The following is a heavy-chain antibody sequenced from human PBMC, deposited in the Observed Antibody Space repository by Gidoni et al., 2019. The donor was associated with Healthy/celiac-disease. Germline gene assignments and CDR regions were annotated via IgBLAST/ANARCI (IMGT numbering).Heavy chain of an antibody. J-gene: IGHJ6*02. CDR2: INPNSGGT. V-gene: IGHV1-2*04. CDR1: GYTFTGYY. D-gene: IGHD2-8*01. Sequence: QVQLVQSGAEVKKPGASVKVSCKASGYTFTGYYMHWVRQAPGQGLEWMGWINPNSGGTNYAQKFQGWVTMTRDTSISTAYMELSRLRSDDTAVYYCARNQPDVLEYSYYGMDVWGQGTTVTVSS. CDR3: ARNQPDVLEYSYYGMDV.